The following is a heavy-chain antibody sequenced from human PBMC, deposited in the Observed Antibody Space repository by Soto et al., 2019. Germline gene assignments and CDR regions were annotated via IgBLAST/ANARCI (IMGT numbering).Heavy chain of an antibody. Sequence: GGSLRLSCAASGFTFSSYSMNWVRQAPGKGLEWVSSISSSSSYIYYVDSVKGRFSISRDNAKNSLYLQMNSLRAEDTAVYYCARDAARYCSSTSCPYDDWGQGTLVTVSS. V-gene: IGHV3-21*01. J-gene: IGHJ4*02. CDR3: ARDAARYCSSTSCPYDD. CDR2: ISSSSSYI. D-gene: IGHD2-2*01. CDR1: GFTFSSYS.